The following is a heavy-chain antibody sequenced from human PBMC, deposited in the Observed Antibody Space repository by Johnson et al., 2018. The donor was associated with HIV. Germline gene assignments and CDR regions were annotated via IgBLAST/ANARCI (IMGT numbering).Heavy chain of an antibody. V-gene: IGHV3-15*01. Sequence: VQLVESGGGLVEPGGSLRLSCVASEFNFNDAWMNWVRRAPGKGLEWVGRISSKTDGGTTDYSEAVKGRFSISRADSKNTQYLQMNSLKTEDTAVYYCSTGDIVVVIGAILLPLHDAFDIWGQGTMVTVSS. D-gene: IGHD2-15*01. CDR1: EFNFNDAW. CDR3: STGDIVVVIGAILLPLHDAFDI. CDR2: ISSKTDGGTT. J-gene: IGHJ3*02.